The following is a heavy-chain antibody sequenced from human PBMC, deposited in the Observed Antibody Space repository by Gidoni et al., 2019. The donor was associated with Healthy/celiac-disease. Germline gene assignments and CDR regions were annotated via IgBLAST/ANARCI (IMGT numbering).Heavy chain of an antibody. CDR3: ARDTSLIVVVPAAMYSFDY. V-gene: IGHV4-31*03. D-gene: IGHD2-2*01. Sequence: QVQLQESGPGLVKPSQTLSLTCTVSGGSISSGGYSWSWIRQHPGKGLEWIGYIYYSGSTYYNPSLKSRVTISVDTSKNQFSLKLSSVTAADTAVYYCARDTSLIVVVPAAMYSFDYWGQGTLVTVSS. CDR1: GGSISSGGYS. CDR2: IYYSGST. J-gene: IGHJ4*02.